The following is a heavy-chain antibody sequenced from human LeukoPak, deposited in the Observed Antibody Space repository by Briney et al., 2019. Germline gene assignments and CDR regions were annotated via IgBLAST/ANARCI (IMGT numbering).Heavy chain of an antibody. V-gene: IGHV6-1*01. Sequence: SQTLSLTCALSGDSVSSNSAAWNWVRQSPSRGLEWLGRTYYRSEWYNDYAGAGKSQITINPDTTKNPFSLQLNSVTPGDTAVYYCARDTTDYPNSNAFDIWGQGTMVTVSS. D-gene: IGHD4-11*01. J-gene: IGHJ3*02. CDR2: TYYRSEWYN. CDR3: ARDTTDYPNSNAFDI. CDR1: GDSVSSNSAA.